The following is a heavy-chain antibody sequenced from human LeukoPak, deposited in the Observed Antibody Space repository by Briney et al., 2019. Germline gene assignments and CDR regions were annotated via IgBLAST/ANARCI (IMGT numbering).Heavy chain of an antibody. CDR1: GFTFSSYG. CDR3: AKDEVGVEDY. CDR2: ISYDGSNK. J-gene: IGHJ4*02. Sequence: PGGSLRHSCAASGFTFSSYGMHWVRQAPGKGLEWVAVISYDGSNKYYADSVKGRFTISRDNSKNTLYLQMNSLRAEDTAVYYCAKDEVGVEDYWGQGTLVTVSS. D-gene: IGHD1-26*01. V-gene: IGHV3-30*18.